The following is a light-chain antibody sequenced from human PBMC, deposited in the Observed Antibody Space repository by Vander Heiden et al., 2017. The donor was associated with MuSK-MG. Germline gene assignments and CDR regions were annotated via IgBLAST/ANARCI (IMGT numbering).Light chain of an antibody. CDR1: QSVSSN. J-gene: IGKJ4*01. CDR2: GAS. CDR3: QRDKNWHRLT. V-gene: IGKV3-15*01. Sequence: EIVMTQSPATLSVSPGERATLSCRASQSVSSNLAWYQQKPGHAPRLLIYGASTRATGTPARFSGSGYGTGFTLTISIRQLEASAVYYCQRDKNWHRLTYGGGTKLEIK.